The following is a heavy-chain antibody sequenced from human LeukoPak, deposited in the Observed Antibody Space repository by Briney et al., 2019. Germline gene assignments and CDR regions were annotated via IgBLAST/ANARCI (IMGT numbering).Heavy chain of an antibody. CDR2: IKPSDGST. Sequence: ASVKVSCKASGYTFTTYYMHWVRQAPGQGLEWMGIIKPSDGSTSYAQKFQGRVTMTRDMSTSTVYMEVNSLRAEDTAVYYCAKDDYYDTSGYRDWGQGTLVTISS. V-gene: IGHV1-46*01. CDR1: GYTFTTYY. J-gene: IGHJ4*02. CDR3: AKDDYYDTSGYRD. D-gene: IGHD3-22*01.